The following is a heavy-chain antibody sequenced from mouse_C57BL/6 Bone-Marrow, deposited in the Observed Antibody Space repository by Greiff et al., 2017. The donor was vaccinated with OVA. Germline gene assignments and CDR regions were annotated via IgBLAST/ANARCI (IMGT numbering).Heavy chain of an antibody. CDR2: ISDGGSYT. CDR3: AGLTTVVAIYAMDY. D-gene: IGHD1-1*01. V-gene: IGHV5-4*01. J-gene: IGHJ4*01. CDR1: GFTFSSYA. Sequence: EVQVVESGGGLVKPGGSLKLSCAASGFTFSSYAMSWVRQTPEKRLEWVATISDGGSYTYYPDNVKGRSTIPRDNAKDNLYLQMNHLKSKDTSMYYCAGLTTVVAIYAMDYWGQGTSVTVSS.